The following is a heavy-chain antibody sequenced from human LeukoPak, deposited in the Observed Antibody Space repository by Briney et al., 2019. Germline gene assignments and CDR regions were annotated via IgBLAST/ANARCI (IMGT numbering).Heavy chain of an antibody. J-gene: IGHJ4*02. CDR1: GYTFTSYD. D-gene: IGHD3-10*01. CDR2: MNPNSGNT. Sequence: ASVKVSCKASGYTFTSYDINWVRQATGQGLEWMGWMNPNSGNTGYAQKFQGRVTMTRNTSISTAYMELSSLRSEDTAVYYCARAKNRRVRPQHYFDYWGQGTLVTVSS. V-gene: IGHV1-8*01. CDR3: ARAKNRRVRPQHYFDY.